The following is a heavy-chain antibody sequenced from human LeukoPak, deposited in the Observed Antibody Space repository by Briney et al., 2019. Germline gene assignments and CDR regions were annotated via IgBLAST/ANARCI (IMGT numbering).Heavy chain of an antibody. CDR3: ARVKDGYNYGGFDY. CDR2: ISAYNGNT. CDR1: GYTFTSYG. J-gene: IGHJ4*02. D-gene: IGHD5-24*01. Sequence: ASVKVSCKASGYTFTSYGISWVRQAPGQGLEWMGWISAYNGNTNYAQKLQGRVTMTTDTSTSTAYMELNSLRSEDTAVYYCARVKDGYNYGGFDYWGQGTLVNVSS. V-gene: IGHV1-18*01.